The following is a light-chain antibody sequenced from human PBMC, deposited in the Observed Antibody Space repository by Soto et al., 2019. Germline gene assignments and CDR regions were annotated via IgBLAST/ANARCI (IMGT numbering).Light chain of an antibody. J-gene: IGKJ1*01. Sequence: EILMTQSPATLSVSPGERATLSCRASQSININLAWYQQKPGQAPRLLIYGASTRATCIPARFSGSGSGTEFTLTISSLQSEDFAVYYCQQYNDWPRGTFGQGTKVEIK. CDR1: QSININ. CDR3: QQYNDWPRGT. V-gene: IGKV3-15*01. CDR2: GAS.